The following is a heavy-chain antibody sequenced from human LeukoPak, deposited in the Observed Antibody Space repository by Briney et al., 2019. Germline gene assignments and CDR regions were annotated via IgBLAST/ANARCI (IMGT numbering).Heavy chain of an antibody. J-gene: IGHJ4*02. D-gene: IGHD4-17*01. CDR3: ARAHDYGDYDY. CDR2: IIPIFGTA. CDR1: GGTFSSYA. V-gene: IGHV1-69*05. Sequence: ASVKVSCKASGGTFSSYAISWVRQAPGQGLEWMGRIIPIFGTANYAQKFQGRVTITTDESTSTAYMELSSLRSEDTAVYYCARAHDYGDYDYWGQGTLVSVSS.